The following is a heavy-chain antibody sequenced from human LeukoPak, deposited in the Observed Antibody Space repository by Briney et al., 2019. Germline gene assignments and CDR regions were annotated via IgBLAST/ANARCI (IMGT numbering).Heavy chain of an antibody. V-gene: IGHV1-18*01. Sequence: AASVKVSCKASGYTFTSYGISWVRQAPGQGLEWMGWISAYNGNTNYAQKLQGRVTMTTDTSTSTAYMELGSLRSDDTAVYYCARSRGSSSWPNNWFDPWGQGTLVTVSS. J-gene: IGHJ5*02. D-gene: IGHD6-13*01. CDR3: ARSRGSSSWPNNWFDP. CDR1: GYTFTSYG. CDR2: ISAYNGNT.